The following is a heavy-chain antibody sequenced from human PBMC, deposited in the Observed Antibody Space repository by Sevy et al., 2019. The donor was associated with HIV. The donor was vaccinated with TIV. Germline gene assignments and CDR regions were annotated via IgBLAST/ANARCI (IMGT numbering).Heavy chain of an antibody. J-gene: IGHJ4*02. CDR1: GFTFSSYG. V-gene: IGHV3-33*01. CDR3: ARGGLSSGWLFDS. D-gene: IGHD6-19*01. Sequence: GGSLRLSCAASGFTFSSYGMHWVRQSPGKGLEWVAVIWYDGSNNYYADSVKGRFTISRDNSKNTLYLQMNSLRGEDTAVYYCARGGLSSGWLFDSWGQGTLVTVSS. CDR2: IWYDGSNN.